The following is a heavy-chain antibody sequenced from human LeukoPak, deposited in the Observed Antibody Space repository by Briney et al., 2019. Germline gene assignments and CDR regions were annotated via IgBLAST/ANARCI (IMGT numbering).Heavy chain of an antibody. V-gene: IGHV3-74*01. Sequence: GGSLRLSCAASGFTFSSYWMHWVRHAPGKGLVWVSRINSDGSSTSYADSVKGRFTISRDNAKNTLYLQMNSLRAEDTAVYYCARDAVTTHFDYWGQGTLVTVSS. D-gene: IGHD4-11*01. CDR1: GFTFSSYW. J-gene: IGHJ4*02. CDR2: INSDGSST. CDR3: ARDAVTTHFDY.